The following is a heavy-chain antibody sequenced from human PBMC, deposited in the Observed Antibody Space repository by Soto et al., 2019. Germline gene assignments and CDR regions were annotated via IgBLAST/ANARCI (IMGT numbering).Heavy chain of an antibody. Sequence: EVQLLESGGGLVQPGGSLRLSCAASGFTFSSYAMSWGRQAPGKGLEWVSAISGSGGSTYYADSVKGRFTISRDNSKNTLSLQMNSLRAEDTAVYYCANVASSGYYHFDYWGQGTLVTVSS. D-gene: IGHD3-22*01. CDR3: ANVASSGYYHFDY. CDR2: ISGSGGST. CDR1: GFTFSSYA. J-gene: IGHJ4*02. V-gene: IGHV3-23*01.